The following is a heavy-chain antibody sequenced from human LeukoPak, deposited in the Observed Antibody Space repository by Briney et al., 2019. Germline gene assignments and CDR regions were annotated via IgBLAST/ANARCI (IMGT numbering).Heavy chain of an antibody. V-gene: IGHV1-18*01. CDR2: ISTYNGNT. D-gene: IGHD1-1*01. CDR1: GYNFNDYG. Sequence: ASVKVSCKASGYNFNDYGISWVRQAPGQGLEWMGWISTYNGNTRYTQKLQGRVTMTADTSTSTAYMELKSLRSDDTAVYYCAREGANNWKEGGQDGYYYYYMDVWGKGTTVTISS. CDR3: AREGANNWKEGGQDGYYYYYMDV. J-gene: IGHJ6*03.